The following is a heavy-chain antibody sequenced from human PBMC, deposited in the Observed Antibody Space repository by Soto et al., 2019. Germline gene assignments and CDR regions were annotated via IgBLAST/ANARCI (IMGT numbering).Heavy chain of an antibody. D-gene: IGHD6-13*01. V-gene: IGHV1-69*01. CDR1: GGTFSSYA. J-gene: IGHJ6*02. CDR2: IIPIFGRA. Sequence: QVQLVQSGAEVKKPGSSVKVSCKASGGTFSSYAISGVRQAPGQGLGWLGGIIPIFGRANYAQKFQGRVTITAAESTSTAYMELSSLRSEDTAVYYCARRGVRAPAGRHYYYGMDVWGQGTTVTVSS. CDR3: ARRGVRAPAGRHYYYGMDV.